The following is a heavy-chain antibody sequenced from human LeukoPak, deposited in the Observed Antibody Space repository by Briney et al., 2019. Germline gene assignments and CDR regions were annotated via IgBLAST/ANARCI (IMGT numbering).Heavy chain of an antibody. CDR3: AKDRPMTTVTSDGPFDY. J-gene: IGHJ4*02. V-gene: IGHV3-23*01. D-gene: IGHD4-11*01. CDR2: ISGSGGST. CDR1: GFTFSSYA. Sequence: GGSLRLSCAASGFTFSSYAMSWVRQAPGKGLEWVSGISGSGGSTYCADSVKGRFTISRDNSKNTLYLQMNSLRAEDTAVYYCAKDRPMTTVTSDGPFDYWGQGTLVTVSS.